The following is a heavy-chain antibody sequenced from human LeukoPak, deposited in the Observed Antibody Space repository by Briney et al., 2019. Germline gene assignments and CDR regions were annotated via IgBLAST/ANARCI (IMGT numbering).Heavy chain of an antibody. Sequence: SGGSLRLSCAASGFTFSGYAMIWVRQAPGKGLEWVSSISDSGGSTYYADSVMGRFTISRDNSKNTLYLQMSRLRAEDRAVYYCAKVRVAAGTWFDPWGQGTLVTVSS. V-gene: IGHV3-23*01. CDR2: ISDSGGST. CDR1: GFTFSGYA. J-gene: IGHJ5*02. D-gene: IGHD3-10*01. CDR3: AKVRVAAGTWFDP.